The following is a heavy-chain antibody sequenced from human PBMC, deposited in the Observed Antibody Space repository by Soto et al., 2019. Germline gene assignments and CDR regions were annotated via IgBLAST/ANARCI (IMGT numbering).Heavy chain of an antibody. CDR1: GGSFSGYY. CDR2: INHSGST. D-gene: IGHD3-3*01. Sequence: PSETLSLTCAVYGGSFSGYYWSWFRQPPGKGLEWIGEINHSGSTNYNPSLKSRVTISVDTSKNQFSLKLSSVTAADTAVYYCARGYYDFWSGYFSAFDIWGQGTMVTVSS. J-gene: IGHJ3*02. V-gene: IGHV4-34*01. CDR3: ARGYYDFWSGYFSAFDI.